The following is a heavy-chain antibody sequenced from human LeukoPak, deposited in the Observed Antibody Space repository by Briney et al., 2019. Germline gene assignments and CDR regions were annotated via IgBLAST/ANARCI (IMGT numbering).Heavy chain of an antibody. J-gene: IGHJ4*02. CDR2: ISSSADST. CDR3: AKPLEKYTYGGNFDY. CDR1: GFTFSSYA. Sequence: PGGSLRLSCEASGFTFSSYAMSWVRQAPGKGLAWVSVISSSADSTYYADFVKGRFTISRDNSKNTLYLQMNNLRAEDTAVYYCAKPLEKYTYGGNFDYWGQGILVTVSS. V-gene: IGHV3-23*01. D-gene: IGHD4-23*01.